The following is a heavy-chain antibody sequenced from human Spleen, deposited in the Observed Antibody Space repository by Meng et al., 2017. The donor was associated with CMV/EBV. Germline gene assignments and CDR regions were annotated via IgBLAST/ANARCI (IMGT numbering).Heavy chain of an antibody. CDR1: GFIFNKYA. Sequence: GESLKISCAASGFIFNKYAMNWVRQAPGKGLEWVSAISGSGGSTYYADSVKGRFTISRDNSKNTLYLQMNSLRAEDTAVYYCAKDMGWFGEPRGWFDPWGQGTLVTVSS. CDR2: ISGSGGST. D-gene: IGHD3-10*01. V-gene: IGHV3-23*01. CDR3: AKDMGWFGEPRGWFDP. J-gene: IGHJ5*02.